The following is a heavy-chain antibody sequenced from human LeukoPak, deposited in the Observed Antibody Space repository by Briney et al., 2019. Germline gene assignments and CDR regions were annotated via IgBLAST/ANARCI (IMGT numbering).Heavy chain of an antibody. J-gene: IGHJ4*02. CDR2: INPNSGGT. D-gene: IGHD3-22*01. CDR3: ARDLGPMIVVVTAFDY. V-gene: IGHV1-2*02. CDR1: GYTFTGYY. Sequence: ASVKVSCKASGYTFTGYYTHWVRQAPGQGLEWMGWINPNSGGTNYAQKFQGRVTMTRDTSISTAYMELSRLRSDDTAVYYCARDLGPMIVVVTAFDYWGPGTLVTVSS.